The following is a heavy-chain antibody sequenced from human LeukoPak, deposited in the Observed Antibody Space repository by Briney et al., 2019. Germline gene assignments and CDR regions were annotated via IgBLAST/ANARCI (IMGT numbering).Heavy chain of an antibody. CDR2: IYYSGST. D-gene: IGHD4/OR15-4a*01. V-gene: IGHV4-59*01. Sequence: SETLSLTCTVSGGSISSYYWSWIRQPPEKGQEWIGYIYYSGSTNYNPSLKSRVTISVDTSKNQFSLKLSSVTAADTAVYYCARDYDYGHFDYWGQGTLVTVSS. CDR1: GGSISSYY. CDR3: ARDYDYGHFDY. J-gene: IGHJ4*02.